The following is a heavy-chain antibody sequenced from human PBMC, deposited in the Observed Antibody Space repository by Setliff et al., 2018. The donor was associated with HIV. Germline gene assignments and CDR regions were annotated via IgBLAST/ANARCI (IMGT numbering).Heavy chain of an antibody. CDR2: VYHSGKT. D-gene: IGHD3-16*01. J-gene: IGHJ5*02. CDR1: GQFISDGYY. Sequence: PSETLSLTCTVSGQFISDGYYWGWIRQPPGKGLEWIGSVYHSGKTYYNPSLKSRVTMSADTSKNQISLMLRSMTAADTAVYYCAKHDFGEGSCFDPWGQGSPVTV. CDR3: AKHDFGEGSCFDP. V-gene: IGHV4-38-2*02.